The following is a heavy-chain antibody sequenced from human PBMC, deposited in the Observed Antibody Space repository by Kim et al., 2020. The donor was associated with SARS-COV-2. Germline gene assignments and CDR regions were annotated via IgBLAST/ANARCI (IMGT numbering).Heavy chain of an antibody. CDR1: GGSITSYY. D-gene: IGHD6-13*01. Sequence: SETLSLTCNVSGGSITSYYWSWIRQPPGKGLEWIGYIYHTGSTNYNPSLKSRVIISVDASKKHFSLRLSSVTAADTAVYYCARVIRGSWYWFDTWGQGTLVTVSS. CDR3: ARVIRGSWYWFDT. J-gene: IGHJ5*02. CDR2: IYHTGST. V-gene: IGHV4-59*01.